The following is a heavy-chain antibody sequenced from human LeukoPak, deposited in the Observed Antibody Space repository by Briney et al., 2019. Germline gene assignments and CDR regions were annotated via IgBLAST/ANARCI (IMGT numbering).Heavy chain of an antibody. CDR1: GFTFSVYG. CDR2: INWNGDST. Sequence: PGRSLRLSCAASGFTFSVYGMHWVRQAPGKGLEWVSGINWNGDSTGYADSVKGRCTISRDNAKNSLYLQMNSLRAEDTALYYCARSSASGWSLVRFDYWGQGTLVTVSS. J-gene: IGHJ4*02. CDR3: ARSSASGWSLVRFDY. V-gene: IGHV3-20*04. D-gene: IGHD6-19*01.